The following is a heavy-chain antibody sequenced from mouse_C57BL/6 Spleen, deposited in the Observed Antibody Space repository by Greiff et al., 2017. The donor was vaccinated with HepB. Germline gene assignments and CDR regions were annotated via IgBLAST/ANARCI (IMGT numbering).Heavy chain of an antibody. CDR2: IDPSDSYT. CDR3: ARSGGYDVFAY. Sequence: QVQLQQPGAELVKPGASVKLSCKASGYTFTSYWMQWVKQRPGQGLEWIGEIDPSDSYTNYNQKFKGKATLTVDTSSSTAYMQLSSLTSEDSAVYYCARSGGYDVFAYWGQGTLVTVSA. D-gene: IGHD2-2*01. CDR1: GYTFTSYW. V-gene: IGHV1-50*01. J-gene: IGHJ3*01.